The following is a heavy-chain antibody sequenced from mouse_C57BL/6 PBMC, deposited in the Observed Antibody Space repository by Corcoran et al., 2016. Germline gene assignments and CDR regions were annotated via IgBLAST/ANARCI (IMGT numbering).Heavy chain of an antibody. J-gene: IGHJ4*01. CDR2: INPNNGGT. D-gene: IGHD1-1*01. CDR1: GYTFTDYY. V-gene: IGHV1-26*01. Sequence: EVQLQQSGPELVKPGASVNISCKASGYTFTDYYMNWVKQSHGKSLEWIGDINPNNGGTSYNQKFKGKATLTVDKSSSTAYMELRSLTSEDSAVYYCANYYGSSYRDYAMDYWGQGTSVTVSS. CDR3: ANYYGSSYRDYAMDY.